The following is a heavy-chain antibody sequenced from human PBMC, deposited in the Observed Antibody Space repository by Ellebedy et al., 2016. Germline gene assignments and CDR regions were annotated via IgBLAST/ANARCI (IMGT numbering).Heavy chain of an antibody. CDR3: AKDDSTYGDYDTYFDY. J-gene: IGHJ4*02. CDR2: LSASGGGG. Sequence: GGSLRLXXAVSGFTFSTYAMSWVRQAPGKGLQWVSGLSASGGGGYYADSVNGRFIISRDNSKNTLYLQMNSLRVEDTAVYYCAKDDSTYGDYDTYFDYWGQGTLVTVSS. CDR1: GFTFSTYA. V-gene: IGHV3-23*01. D-gene: IGHD4-17*01.